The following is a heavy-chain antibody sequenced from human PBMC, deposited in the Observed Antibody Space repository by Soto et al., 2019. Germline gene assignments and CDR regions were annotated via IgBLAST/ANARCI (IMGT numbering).Heavy chain of an antibody. D-gene: IGHD2-8*01. CDR3: ARGACTNGVCYSSGWHLVAFDI. J-gene: IGHJ3*02. V-gene: IGHV4-31*03. CDR1: GGSISSGGYY. CDR2: IYYSGST. Sequence: PSETLSLTCTVSGGSISSGGYYWSWIRQHPGKGLEWIGYIYYSGSTYYNPSLKSRVTISVDTSKNQFSLKLSSVTAADTAVYYCARGACTNGVCYSSGWHLVAFDIWGQGTMVTVSS.